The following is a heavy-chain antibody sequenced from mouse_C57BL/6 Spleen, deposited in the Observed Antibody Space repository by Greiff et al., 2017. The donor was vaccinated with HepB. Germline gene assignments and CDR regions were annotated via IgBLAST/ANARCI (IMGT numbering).Heavy chain of an antibody. J-gene: IGHJ1*03. D-gene: IGHD1-1*01. CDR1: GYTFTSYW. Sequence: QVQLQQPGAELVKPGASVKMSCKASGYTFTSYWITWVKQRPGQGLEWIGDIYPGSGSTNYNEKFKSTATLTVDTSSSTAYMQLSSLTSEDSAVYYGARALYGSSYWYFDVWGTGTTVTVSS. CDR3: ARALYGSSYWYFDV. V-gene: IGHV1-55*01. CDR2: IYPGSGST.